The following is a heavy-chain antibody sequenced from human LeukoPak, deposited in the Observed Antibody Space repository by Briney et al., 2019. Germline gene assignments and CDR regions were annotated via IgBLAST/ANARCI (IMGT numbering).Heavy chain of an antibody. CDR3: ARDRGCGGDCYLDYYGMDV. J-gene: IGHJ6*02. D-gene: IGHD2-21*02. CDR2: IIPIFGTA. V-gene: IGHV1-69*13. Sequence: GASVKVSCKASGYTFTSYGISWVRQAPGQGLEWMGGIIPIFGTANHAQKFQGRVTITADESTSTAYMELSSLRSEDTAVYFCARDRGCGGDCYLDYYGMDVWGQGTTVTVSS. CDR1: GYTFTSYG.